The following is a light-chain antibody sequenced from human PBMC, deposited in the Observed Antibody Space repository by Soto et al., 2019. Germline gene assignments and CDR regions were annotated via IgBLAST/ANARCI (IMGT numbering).Light chain of an antibody. CDR3: QTYNSGLRT. CDR2: VAS. CDR1: QGIHYY. J-gene: IGKJ4*01. Sequence: DVQMTQSPSSLSASAGDRVTITCRASQGIHYYLAVYQQKPGKPPKLLMYVASTVQSGVPSRFSASGYGTDCTFTISSLQPEDVATYYCQTYNSGLRTFGGGTTVEIK. V-gene: IGKV1-27*01.